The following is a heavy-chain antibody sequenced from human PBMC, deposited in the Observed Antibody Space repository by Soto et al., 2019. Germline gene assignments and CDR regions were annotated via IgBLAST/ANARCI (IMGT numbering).Heavy chain of an antibody. J-gene: IGHJ4*02. CDR1: GGSISSYY. Sequence: SETLSLTCTVSGGSISSYYWSWIRQPPGKGLEWIGYIYYSGSTNYNPSLKSRVTISVDTSKNQFSLKLSSVTAADTAVYYCARAVGAGDFWSGYYTRTFDYWGQGTLVTVSS. D-gene: IGHD3-3*01. CDR2: IYYSGST. V-gene: IGHV4-59*01. CDR3: ARAVGAGDFWSGYYTRTFDY.